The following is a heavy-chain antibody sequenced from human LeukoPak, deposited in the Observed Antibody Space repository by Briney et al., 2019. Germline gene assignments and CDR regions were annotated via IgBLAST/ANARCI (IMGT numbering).Heavy chain of an antibody. D-gene: IGHD5-18*01. V-gene: IGHV3-33*01. CDR3: VREGIRYSYGKKSPDAFDI. CDR2: IWYDGSNK. Sequence: PGGSLRLSCAASGFTFSSYGMHWVRQAPGKGLEWVAVIWYDGSNKYYADSVKGRSTISRDNSKNTLYLQMNSLRAEDTAVYYCVREGIRYSYGKKSPDAFDIWGQGTMVTVSS. CDR1: GFTFSSYG. J-gene: IGHJ3*02.